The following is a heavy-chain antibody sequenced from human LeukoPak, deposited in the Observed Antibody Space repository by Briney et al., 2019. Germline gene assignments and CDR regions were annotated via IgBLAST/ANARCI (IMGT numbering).Heavy chain of an antibody. CDR3: ARLGWATAPLDY. CDR2: ISSSSSYT. CDR1: GFTFSDYY. Sequence: GGSLRLSCAASGFTFSDYYMSWIRQAPGRGLEWVSYISSSSSYTNYADSVKGRFTISRDNAKNSLYLQMNSLRAEDTAVYYCARLGWATAPLDYWGQGTLVTVSS. J-gene: IGHJ4*02. V-gene: IGHV3-11*06. D-gene: IGHD5-12*01.